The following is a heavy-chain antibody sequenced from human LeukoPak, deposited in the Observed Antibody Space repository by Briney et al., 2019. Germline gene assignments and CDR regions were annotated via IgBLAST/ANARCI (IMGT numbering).Heavy chain of an antibody. CDR1: GFTFSTYS. CDR3: ARDPSGWYAKDY. CDR2: ISSSSSYI. Sequence: PGGSLRLSCVASGFTFSTYSMNWVRQAPGKGLEWVSSISSSSSYISYADSVKGRFTISRDNAKNSLYLQMNSLRAEDTAVYYCARDPSGWYAKDYWGQGTLVTVSS. J-gene: IGHJ4*02. V-gene: IGHV3-21*01. D-gene: IGHD6-19*01.